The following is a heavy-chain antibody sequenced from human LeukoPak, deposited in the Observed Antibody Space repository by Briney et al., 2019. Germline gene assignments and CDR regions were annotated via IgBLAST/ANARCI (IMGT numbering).Heavy chain of an antibody. D-gene: IGHD6-19*01. CDR1: GGSISSDY. Sequence: SETLSLTCTVSGGSISSDYWSWIRQPPGKGLEWIGYIYYSGSTNYNPSLKSRVTISVDTSKNQFSLKLSSVTAADTAVYYCARDAGGSGWYHYWGQGTLVTVSS. CDR2: IYYSGST. CDR3: ARDAGGSGWYHY. V-gene: IGHV4-59*01. J-gene: IGHJ4*02.